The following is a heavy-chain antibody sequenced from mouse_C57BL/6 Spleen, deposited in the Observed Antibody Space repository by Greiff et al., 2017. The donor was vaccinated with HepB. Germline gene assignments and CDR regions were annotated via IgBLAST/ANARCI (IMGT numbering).Heavy chain of an antibody. CDR2: IWSGGST. Sequence: QVQLKESGPGLVQPSQSLSITCPVSGFSLTSYGVHWVRQSPGKGLEWLGVIWSGGSTDYNAAFISRLSISKDNSKSQVFFKMNSLQADDTAIYYAARGGGGGYFDYWGQGTTLTVSS. CDR3: ARGGGGGYFDY. CDR1: GFSLTSYG. V-gene: IGHV2-2*01. J-gene: IGHJ2*01.